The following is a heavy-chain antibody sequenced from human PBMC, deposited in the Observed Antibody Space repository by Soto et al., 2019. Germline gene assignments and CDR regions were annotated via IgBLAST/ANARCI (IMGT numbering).Heavy chain of an antibody. CDR2: IIRSSSYI. V-gene: IGHV3-21*01. CDR1: GLTFSSFC. CDR3: APHLFDGRGYH. J-gene: IGHJ4*02. D-gene: IGHD3-22*01. Sequence: GGSLRLSCAASGLTFSSFCMNWVRQAPGNGLGWVGSIIRSSSYIVYGDSVKGRFTISRHNSANSPYRQMNRHRAEDTAVYYCAPHLFDGRGYHWGQGTMVTVSS.